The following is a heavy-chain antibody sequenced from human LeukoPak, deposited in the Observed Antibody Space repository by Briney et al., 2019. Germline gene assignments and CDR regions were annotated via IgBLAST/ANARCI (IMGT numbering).Heavy chain of an antibody. V-gene: IGHV4-59*12. CDR3: ARESYAYYGMDV. CDR2: INYSGTT. J-gene: IGHJ6*02. Sequence: SGTLSLTCIVSGGSMFSYYWSWVRQPPGKRLEWIGYINYSGTTKYNPSLKSRVTISVDTSKQQFSLYLTSVTAADTAVYYCARESYAYYGMDVWGQGTTVTVSS. CDR1: GGSMFSYY. D-gene: IGHD3-16*01.